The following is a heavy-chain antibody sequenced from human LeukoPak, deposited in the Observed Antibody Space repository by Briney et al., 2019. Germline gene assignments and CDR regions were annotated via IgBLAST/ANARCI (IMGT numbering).Heavy chain of an antibody. Sequence: SETLSLTCAVYGGSFSGYYWSWIRQPPGKGLEWIGEINHSVSTNYNPSLKSRVTISVDTSKNQFSLKLSSVTAADTAVYYCARGRPRTKLPDYWGQGTLVTVSS. CDR3: ARGRPRTKLPDY. CDR2: INHSVST. CDR1: GGSFSGYY. V-gene: IGHV4-34*01. J-gene: IGHJ4*02. D-gene: IGHD1-26*01.